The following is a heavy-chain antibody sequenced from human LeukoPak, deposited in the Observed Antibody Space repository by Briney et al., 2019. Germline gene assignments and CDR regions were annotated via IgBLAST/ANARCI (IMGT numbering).Heavy chain of an antibody. J-gene: IGHJ4*02. CDR1: GFTFSSYW. D-gene: IGHD6-19*01. V-gene: IGHV3-74*01. CDR3: AGDKTTGGWYEFDY. Sequence: PGGSLGLSCAASGFTFSSYWMHWVRQAPGKGLVWVSRINSDGSSTSYADSVKGRFTISRDTSKNTVSLQMNSLRAEDTAVYYCAGDKTTGGWYEFDYWGQGTLVTVSS. CDR2: INSDGSST.